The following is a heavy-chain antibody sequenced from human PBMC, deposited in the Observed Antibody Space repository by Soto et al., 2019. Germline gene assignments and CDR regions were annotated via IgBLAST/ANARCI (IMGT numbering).Heavy chain of an antibody. CDR2: IYNSGST. Sequence: QVQLQESGPGLVEPSQTLSLTCTVSGASVSSDYYYWRWIRQPPGRGLEWIGHIYNSGSTYSNPSIKSRVTVSLDTSKNQFSLNLSSVTAADTAVYYCAIGPSGDKVDYWGQGTLVTVSS. J-gene: IGHJ4*02. CDR1: GASVSSDYYY. D-gene: IGHD1-26*01. V-gene: IGHV4-30-4*01. CDR3: AIGPSGDKVDY.